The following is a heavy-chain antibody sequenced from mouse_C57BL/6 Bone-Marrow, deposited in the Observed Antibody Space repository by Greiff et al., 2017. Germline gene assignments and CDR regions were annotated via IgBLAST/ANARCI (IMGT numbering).Heavy chain of an antibody. CDR1: GFTFSSYA. Sequence: DVQLQESGGGLVKPGGSLKLSCAASGFTFSSYAMSWVRQTPEKRLEWVATISDGGSYTYYPDNVKGRFTISRDNAKNNLYLQMSHLKSEDTAMYYCAKLFAYWGQGTLVTVSA. V-gene: IGHV5-4*01. CDR3: AKLFAY. J-gene: IGHJ3*01. CDR2: ISDGGSYT.